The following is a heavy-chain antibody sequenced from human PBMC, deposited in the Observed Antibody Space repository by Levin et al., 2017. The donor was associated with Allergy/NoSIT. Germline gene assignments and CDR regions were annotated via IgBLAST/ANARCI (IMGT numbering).Heavy chain of an antibody. D-gene: IGHD2-15*01. CDR1: GFQFSLYG. V-gene: IGHV3-30*18. CDR2: IVFDGNDQ. J-gene: IGHJ3*01. CDR3: AKRGYCSGNTCQNHDAIDV. Sequence: GESLKISCAASGFQFSLYGMHWVRQAPGKGLEWVALIVFDGNDQYYADSVKGRFTISRDNSKNTLYLQMSSLRENDTAIYYCAKRGYCSGNTCQNHDAIDVWGQGTLVIVSS.